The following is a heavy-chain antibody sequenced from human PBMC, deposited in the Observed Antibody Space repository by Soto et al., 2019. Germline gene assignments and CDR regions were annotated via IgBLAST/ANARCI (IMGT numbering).Heavy chain of an antibody. D-gene: IGHD6-19*01. CDR3: AREQWGFDS. CDR2: IYYTGNS. V-gene: IGHV4-31*03. J-gene: IGHJ4*02. CDR1: NGSISTNGHY. Sequence: QVQLQESGPELVKSSQTLCLTCTVSNGSISTNGHYWTWIRQRPGKGLEWIAYIYYTGNSYYNSSLKSRLTISIDTSKNQFSLTLRSVTAADTAVYYCAREQWGFDSWGQGTLVTVSS.